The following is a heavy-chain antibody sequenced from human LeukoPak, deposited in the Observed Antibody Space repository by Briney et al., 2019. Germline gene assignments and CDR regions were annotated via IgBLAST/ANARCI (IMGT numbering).Heavy chain of an antibody. D-gene: IGHD3-22*01. J-gene: IGHJ4*02. CDR3: AGAPMIVVVFPPRLDY. CDR2: VSTSGVIT. CDR1: GFTFNYYA. V-gene: IGHV3-23*01. Sequence: PGGSLRLSCAGSGFTFNYYAMSWVRQAPGKRLECVALVSTSGVITYYADSVKGRFTISRDNSKNTLYLQMSSLTADDTAVYYCAGAPMIVVVFPPRLDYWGQGTLVTVSS.